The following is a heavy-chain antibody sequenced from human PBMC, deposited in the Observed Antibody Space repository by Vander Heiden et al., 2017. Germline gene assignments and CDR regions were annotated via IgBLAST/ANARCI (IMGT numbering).Heavy chain of an antibody. CDR2: VNHSGGM. J-gene: IGHJ2*01. V-gene: IGHV4-34*01. CDR1: GGSFSGDY. CDR3: ASSSERVQDWYFDL. Sequence: QEQLQQWGAGLLKPSETLTLTCDVYGGSFSGDYWSWIRQPPGKGLEWIGEVNHSGGMNFNPSLKSRVTISVDTSKNQLSLRLTSVTAADTAVYYCASSSERVQDWYFDLWGRGTLITVSS.